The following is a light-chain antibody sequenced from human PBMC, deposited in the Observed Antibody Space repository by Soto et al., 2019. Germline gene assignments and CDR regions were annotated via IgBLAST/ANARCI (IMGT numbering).Light chain of an antibody. Sequence: IVMTQSPLSLPVTPGEPASISCRSSQSLLYSNGYNYLDWYLQKPGQSPQLLIYLGSNRASGVPDRFSGSVSGTDFTLKISSVEAEDVGLYYCMQALQAPLTFGQGTKVDIK. CDR1: QSLLYSNGYNY. J-gene: IGKJ1*01. CDR3: MQALQAPLT. CDR2: LGS. V-gene: IGKV2-28*01.